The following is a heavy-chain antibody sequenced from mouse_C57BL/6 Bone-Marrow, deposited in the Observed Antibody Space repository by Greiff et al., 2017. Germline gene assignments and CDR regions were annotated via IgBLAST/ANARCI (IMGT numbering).Heavy chain of an antibody. J-gene: IGHJ2*01. D-gene: IGHD4-1*01. CDR3: ARDWALYYFDY. V-gene: IGHV1-7*01. Sequence: VQVVESGAELAKPGASVKLSCKASGYTFTSYWMHWVKQRPGQGLEWIGYINPSSGYTKYNQKFKDKATLTADKSSSTAYMQLSSLTYEDSAVYYCARDWALYYFDYWGQGTTLTVSS. CDR2: INPSSGYT. CDR1: GYTFTSYW.